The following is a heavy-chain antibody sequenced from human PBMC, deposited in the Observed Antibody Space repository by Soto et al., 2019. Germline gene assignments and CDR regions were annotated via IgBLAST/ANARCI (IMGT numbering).Heavy chain of an antibody. Sequence: QVQVVQSGAEVKKPGSSVKVSCKVSGGIFTNNAISWVRQAPGQGLEWLGGVIPLFDTAYYAQIFRGRLRISADGVTTTGYMGLSGLTSADSAVYFCATGGHNDGYNFYHGMDVWGQGTTVTVS. CDR2: VIPLFDTA. CDR3: ATGGHNDGYNFYHGMDV. D-gene: IGHD5-18*01. V-gene: IGHV1-69*01. J-gene: IGHJ6*02. CDR1: GGIFTNNA.